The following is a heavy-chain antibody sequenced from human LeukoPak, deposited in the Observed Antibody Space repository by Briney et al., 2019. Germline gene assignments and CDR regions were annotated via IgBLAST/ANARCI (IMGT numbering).Heavy chain of an antibody. J-gene: IGHJ4*02. CDR2: ISYDGSNK. CDR1: GFTFSSYA. Sequence: GRPLRLSCAASGFTFSSYAMHWVRQAPGKGLEWVAVISYDGSNKYYADSVKGRFTVSRDNSKNTLYLQMNSLRAEDTAVYYCAKDYEAYCGGDCYSFFDSWGQGTLVTVSS. CDR3: AKDYEAYCGGDCYSFFDS. D-gene: IGHD2-21*02. V-gene: IGHV3-30-3*01.